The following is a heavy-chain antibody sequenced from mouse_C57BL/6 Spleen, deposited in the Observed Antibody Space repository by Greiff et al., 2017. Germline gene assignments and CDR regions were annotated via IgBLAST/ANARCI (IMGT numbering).Heavy chain of an antibody. CDR1: GYTFTGYW. CDR2: ILPGSGST. J-gene: IGHJ1*03. Sequence: QVQLQQSGAELMKPGASVKLSCKATGYTFTGYWIEWVKQRPGHGLEWIGEILPGSGSTNYNEKFKGKATFTADTSSNTAYMQLSSLTTEDSAIYYCARGADYYGSSGVWYFDVWGTGTTVTVSS. D-gene: IGHD1-1*01. V-gene: IGHV1-9*01. CDR3: ARGADYYGSSGVWYFDV.